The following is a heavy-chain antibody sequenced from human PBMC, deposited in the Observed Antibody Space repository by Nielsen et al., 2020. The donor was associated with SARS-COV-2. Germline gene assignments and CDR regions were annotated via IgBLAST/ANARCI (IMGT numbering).Heavy chain of an antibody. Sequence: GESLKISCAASGFTFSSYDMHWVRQATGKGLEWVSAIGTAGDTYYPGSVKGRFTISRENAKNSLYLQMNSLRAEDTAVYYCARGEVPTFADYWGQGTLVTVSS. D-gene: IGHD2-2*01. V-gene: IGHV3-13*01. CDR1: GFTFSSYD. CDR2: IGTAGDT. CDR3: ARGEVPTFADY. J-gene: IGHJ4*02.